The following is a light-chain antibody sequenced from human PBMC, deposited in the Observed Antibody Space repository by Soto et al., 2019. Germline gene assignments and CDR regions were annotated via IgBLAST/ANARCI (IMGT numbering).Light chain of an antibody. CDR2: DAS. V-gene: IGKV3-20*01. CDR1: QSVSSSY. J-gene: IGKJ4*01. CDR3: QQYGSSPLT. Sequence: EIVLTQSPGTLSLSPGERATLSCRASQSVSSSYLAWYQQKPGQAPRLLIYDASSRATGLPDRFSGSGSGTDFTLTISRLEPEDFAVYYCQQYGSSPLTLGGGTKVDIK.